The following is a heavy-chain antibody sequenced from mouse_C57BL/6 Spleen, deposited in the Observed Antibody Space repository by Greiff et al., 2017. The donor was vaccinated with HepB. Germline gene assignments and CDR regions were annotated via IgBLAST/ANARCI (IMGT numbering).Heavy chain of an antibody. CDR2: IHPNSGST. CDR3: ARAYGSSLYFDV. J-gene: IGHJ1*03. V-gene: IGHV1-64*01. Sequence: QVQLQQPGAELVKPGASVKLSCKASGYTFTSYWMHWVKQRPGQGLEWIGMIHPNSGSTNYNEKFKSKATLTVDKSSSTAYMQLNSLTSEDSAVYYCARAYGSSLYFDVWGTGTTVTVSS. D-gene: IGHD1-1*01. CDR1: GYTFTSYW.